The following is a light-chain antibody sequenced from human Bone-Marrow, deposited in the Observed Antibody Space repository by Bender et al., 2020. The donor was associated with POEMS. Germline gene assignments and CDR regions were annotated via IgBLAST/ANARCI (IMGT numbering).Light chain of an antibody. CDR3: QSYDSSLRVWV. CDR2: GND. V-gene: IGLV1-44*01. J-gene: IGLJ3*02. Sequence: QSVLTQPPSASGTPGQRVTISCSGSSSNIGTNPVNWYQQLPGTAPKLLIYGNDNRPSGVPDRFSGSRSATSASLAITGLQAEDEADYYCQSYDSSLRVWVFGGGTKVTVL. CDR1: SSNIGTNP.